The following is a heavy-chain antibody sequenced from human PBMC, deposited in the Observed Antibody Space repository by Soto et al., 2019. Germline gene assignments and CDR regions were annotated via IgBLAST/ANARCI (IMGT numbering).Heavy chain of an antibody. CDR1: GFTFTRYS. J-gene: IGHJ4*02. CDR2: ISSTTNYI. CDR3: ARESEDLTSNFDY. Sequence: KSGGSLSLSCAASGFTFTRYSMNWVRQAPGKGLEWVSSISSTTNYIYYGDSIKGRFTISRDNAKNSLYLEMNSLRAEDTAVYYCARESEDLTSNFDYWGQGTLVTVSS. V-gene: IGHV3-21*06.